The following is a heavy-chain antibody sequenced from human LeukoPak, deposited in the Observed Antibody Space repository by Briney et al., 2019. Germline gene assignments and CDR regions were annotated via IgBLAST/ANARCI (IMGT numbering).Heavy chain of an antibody. J-gene: IGHJ5*02. V-gene: IGHV3-33*01. Sequence: GRSLRLSCAASGFTFSSYGMHWVRQAPGKGLEWVAVIWYDGSNKYYADSVKGRFTISRDNSKNTLYLQMNSLRAEDTAVYYCARVVLGGGWFDPWGQGTLVTVSS. CDR3: ARVVLGGGWFDP. CDR2: IWYDGSNK. CDR1: GFTFSSYG. D-gene: IGHD2-15*01.